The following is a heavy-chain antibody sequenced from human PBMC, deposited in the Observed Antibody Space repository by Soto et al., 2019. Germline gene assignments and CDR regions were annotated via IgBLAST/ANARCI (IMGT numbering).Heavy chain of an antibody. CDR1: GFTVSSNY. Sequence: GGSLRLSCAASGFTVSSNYMSWVRQAPGKGLEWVSVIYSGGSTYYADSVKGRFTISRDNSKNTLYPQMNSLRAEDTAVYYCAVTMVRGVRSYYYYGMDVWGQGTTVTVSS. V-gene: IGHV3-66*01. J-gene: IGHJ6*02. CDR3: AVTMVRGVRSYYYYGMDV. CDR2: IYSGGST. D-gene: IGHD3-10*01.